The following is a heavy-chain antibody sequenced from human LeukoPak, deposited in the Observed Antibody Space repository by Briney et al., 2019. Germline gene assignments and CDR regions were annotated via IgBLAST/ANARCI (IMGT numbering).Heavy chain of an antibody. D-gene: IGHD1-26*01. CDR1: GFTFTTYW. V-gene: IGHV3-30*03. J-gene: IGHJ4*02. Sequence: PGGSLRLSCAASGFTFTTYWIHWVRQAPGKGLEWVAVISYDGSNKYYADSVKGRFTISRDNSKNTLYLQMNSLRAEDTAVYYCARVSSGSYYFDYWGQGTLVTVSS. CDR3: ARVSSGSYYFDY. CDR2: ISYDGSNK.